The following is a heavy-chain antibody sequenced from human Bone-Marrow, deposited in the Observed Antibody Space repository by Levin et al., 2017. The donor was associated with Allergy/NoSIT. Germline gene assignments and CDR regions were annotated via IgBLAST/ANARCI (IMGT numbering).Heavy chain of an antibody. J-gene: IGHJ4*02. CDR2: IQTDGSST. V-gene: IGHV3-74*01. D-gene: IGHD1-26*01. Sequence: TGGSLRLSCAASGFTFSSYWMHWVRQAPGTGLLWVSRIQTDGSSTYYADSVKGRFTISRDNAKNTLYLQMNSLRVEDTAVYYCASGTLNGATVFGHWGQGTLVTVS. CDR3: ASGTLNGATVFGH. CDR1: GFTFSSYW.